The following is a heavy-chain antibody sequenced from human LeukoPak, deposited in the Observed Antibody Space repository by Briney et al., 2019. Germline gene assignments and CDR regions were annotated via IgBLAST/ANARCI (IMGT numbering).Heavy chain of an antibody. J-gene: IGHJ4*02. D-gene: IGHD6-19*01. CDR2: IYHSGST. CDR1: GYSISSGYF. Sequence: SETLSLTCTVSGYSISSGYFWGWVRQPPGKGLEWIGNIYHSGSTYYNPSLKSRATISADTSKNQFSLKLSSVTAADTAVYYCARTLYSSGWSPFDYWGQGAPVTVSS. V-gene: IGHV4-38-2*02. CDR3: ARTLYSSGWSPFDY.